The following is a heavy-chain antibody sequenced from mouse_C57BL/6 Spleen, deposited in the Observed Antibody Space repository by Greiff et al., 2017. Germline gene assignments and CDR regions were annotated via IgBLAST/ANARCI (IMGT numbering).Heavy chain of an antibody. D-gene: IGHD6-5*01. CDR3: ARYEAYRRYFDY. V-gene: IGHV7-3*01. CDR2: IRNKANGYTT. J-gene: IGHJ2*01. Sequence: EVQLVESGGGLVQPGGSLSLSCAASGFTFTDYYMSWVRQPPGKALEWLGFIRNKANGYTTEYSASVKGRFTISRDNSQSILYLQMNALRAEDSATYYCARYEAYRRYFDYWGQGTTLTVSS. CDR1: GFTFTDYY.